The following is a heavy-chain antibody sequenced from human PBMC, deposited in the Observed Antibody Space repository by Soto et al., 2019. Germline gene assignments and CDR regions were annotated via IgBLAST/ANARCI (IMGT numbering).Heavy chain of an antibody. V-gene: IGHV4-31*03. CDR3: ARVGPVRQQLANNWFDP. CDR1: GGSISSGGYY. J-gene: IGHJ5*02. D-gene: IGHD6-13*01. Sequence: KPSETLSLTCTVSGGSISSGGYYWSWIRQHPGKGLEWIGYIYYSGSTYYNPSLKSRVTISVDTSKNQFSLKLSSVTAADTAVYYCARVGPVRQQLANNWFDPWGQGTLVTVSS. CDR2: IYYSGST.